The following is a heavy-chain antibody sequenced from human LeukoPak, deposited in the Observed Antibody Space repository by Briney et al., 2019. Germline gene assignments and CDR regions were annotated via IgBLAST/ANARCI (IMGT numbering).Heavy chain of an antibody. CDR2: IIPIFETP. CDR1: GGTFSTYA. D-gene: IGHD5-24*01. Sequence: ASVKVSCKASGGTFSTYAISWVRQAPGQGLEWMGGIIPIFETPNYAQKFQGRVTITADESTTTAYMELSSLRSEDTAVYFCARGPGGYNSGMYYYYYMDVWGKGTTVTVSS. CDR3: ARGPGGYNSGMYYYYYMDV. J-gene: IGHJ6*03. V-gene: IGHV1-69*13.